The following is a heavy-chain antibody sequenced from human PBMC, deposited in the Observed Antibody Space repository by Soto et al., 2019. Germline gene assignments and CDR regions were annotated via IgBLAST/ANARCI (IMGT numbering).Heavy chain of an antibody. Sequence: EVQLLGSGGGLVQPGGSLRLSCAASGFTFSSNAMSWVRQAPGKGLEWVSHISGSGGVTYYADSEKGRFTISRDNSKNTLNLQMHRLRVEDTAVYYCAREGVYSDNGEAYDIWGKGTMVTVSS. CDR1: GFTFSSNA. V-gene: IGHV3-23*01. D-gene: IGHD5-12*01. CDR2: ISGSGGVT. J-gene: IGHJ3*02. CDR3: AREGVYSDNGEAYDI.